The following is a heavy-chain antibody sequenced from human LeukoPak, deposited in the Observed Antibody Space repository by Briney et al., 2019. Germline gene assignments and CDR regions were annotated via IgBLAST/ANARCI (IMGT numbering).Heavy chain of an antibody. V-gene: IGHV1-2*02. CDR1: GGTFSSYA. D-gene: IGHD3-3*01. CDR2: INPKTDGA. J-gene: IGHJ4*02. Sequence: ASVKVSCKASGGTFSSYAISWVRQAPGHGLEWMGWINPKTDGANSAQTFHGRVTMTRDTSINTAYMELSGLSSDDTAVYYCARVVRSFDAWSGYYADYWGQGTQVTVSS. CDR3: ARVVRSFDAWSGYYADY.